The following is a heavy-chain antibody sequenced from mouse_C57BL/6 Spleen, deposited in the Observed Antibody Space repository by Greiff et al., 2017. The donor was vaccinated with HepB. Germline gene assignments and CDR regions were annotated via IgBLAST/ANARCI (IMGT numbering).Heavy chain of an antibody. Sequence: QVQLQQPGAELVKPGASVKLSCKASGYTFTSYWMQWVKQRPGQGLEWIGEIDPSDSYTNYNQKFKGKATLTVDTSSSAAYMLLSSLTSEDSAVYYCARALGRTVFDYWGQGTTLTVSS. CDR1: GYTFTSYW. J-gene: IGHJ2*01. D-gene: IGHD4-1*01. CDR2: IDPSDSYT. V-gene: IGHV1-50*01. CDR3: ARALGRTVFDY.